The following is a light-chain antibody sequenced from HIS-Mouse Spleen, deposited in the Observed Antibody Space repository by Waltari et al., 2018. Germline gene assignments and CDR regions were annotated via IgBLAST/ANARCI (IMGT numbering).Light chain of an antibody. CDR1: SGSIASNH. CDR2: EDN. J-gene: IGLJ3*02. V-gene: IGLV6-57*03. CDR3: QSYDSSNQRV. Sequence: NFMLTQPHSVSQSPGKTVTISCTRSSGSIASNHVQWSQQRPGSAPTTVIYEDNQRPSGVPDRFSGSIDSSSNSASLTISGLKTEDEADYYCQSYDSSNQRVFGGGTKLTVL.